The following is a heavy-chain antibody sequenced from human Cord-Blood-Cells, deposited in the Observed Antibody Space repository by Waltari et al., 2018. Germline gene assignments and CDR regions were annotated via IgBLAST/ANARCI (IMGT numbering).Heavy chain of an antibody. CDR2: INTNTGNP. J-gene: IGHJ3*02. CDR3: ARAGDIVATEDAFDI. CDR1: GYTFTSYA. Sequence: QVQLVQSGSELKKPGASVKVSCKASGYTFTSYAMNWVRQAPGKGLEWMGWINTNTGNPTYSQGFTGRFVFSLDTSGRTAYLQICSLKAEDTAVYYCARAGDIVATEDAFDIWGQGTMVTVSS. V-gene: IGHV7-4-1*01. D-gene: IGHD5-12*01.